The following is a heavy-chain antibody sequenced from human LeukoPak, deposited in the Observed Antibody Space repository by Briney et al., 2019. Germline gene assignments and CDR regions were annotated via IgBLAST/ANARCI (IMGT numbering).Heavy chain of an antibody. CDR2: IYSGGST. V-gene: IGHV3-66*01. Sequence: GSLRLSCAASGFTFDDYAMHWVRQAPGKGLEWVSVIYSGGSTYYADSVKGRFTISRDYSDNTVYLQMNSLRVEDTAVYYCARGLGTNYGGYCTGGGCPVYWGQGTLVTVSS. CDR1: GFTFDDYA. D-gene: IGHD2-8*02. J-gene: IGHJ4*02. CDR3: ARGLGTNYGGYCTGGGCPVY.